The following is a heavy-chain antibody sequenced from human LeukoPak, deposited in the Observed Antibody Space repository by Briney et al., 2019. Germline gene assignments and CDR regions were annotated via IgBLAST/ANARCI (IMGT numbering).Heavy chain of an antibody. CDR2: IWYDGSNK. CDR3: ARHGPGSPESPRDGSYYYYGMDV. Sequence: GGSLRLSCAASGSTFRSYGMHWVRQAPGKGLEWVAVIWYDGSNKYYADSVKGRFTISRDNSKNTLYLQMNSLRAEDTAMYYCARHGPGSPESPRDGSYYYYGMDVWGQGTTVTVSS. D-gene: IGHD1-14*01. V-gene: IGHV3-33*01. J-gene: IGHJ6*02. CDR1: GSTFRSYG.